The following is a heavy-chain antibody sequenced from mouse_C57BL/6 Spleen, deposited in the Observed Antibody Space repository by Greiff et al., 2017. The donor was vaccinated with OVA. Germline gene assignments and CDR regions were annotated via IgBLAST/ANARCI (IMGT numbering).Heavy chain of an antibody. V-gene: IGHV1-26*01. CDR2: INPNNGGT. Sequence: EVQLQQSGPELVKPGASVKISCKASGYTFTDYYMNWVKQSHGKSLEWIGDINPNNGGTSYNQKFKGKATLTVDKSSSTAYMELRSLTSEDSAVYYCARSYYGNLFDYWGQGTTLTVSS. CDR3: ARSYYGNLFDY. D-gene: IGHD2-10*01. J-gene: IGHJ2*01. CDR1: GYTFTDYY.